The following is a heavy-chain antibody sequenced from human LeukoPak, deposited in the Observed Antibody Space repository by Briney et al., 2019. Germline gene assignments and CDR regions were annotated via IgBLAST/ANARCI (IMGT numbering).Heavy chain of an antibody. D-gene: IGHD3-22*01. CDR1: GFTFSTYG. Sequence: KPGGSLRLSCAASGFTFSTYGMNWVRQAPGRGLDWVSSISSSGNYIYYADSVRGRFTISGDNAKNSLYLQMNSLRAEDTAVYYCARVRSSYYYESSGYYHYDAFDIWGQGTMVTVSS. J-gene: IGHJ3*02. CDR2: ISSSGNYI. V-gene: IGHV3-21*01. CDR3: ARVRSSYYYESSGYYHYDAFDI.